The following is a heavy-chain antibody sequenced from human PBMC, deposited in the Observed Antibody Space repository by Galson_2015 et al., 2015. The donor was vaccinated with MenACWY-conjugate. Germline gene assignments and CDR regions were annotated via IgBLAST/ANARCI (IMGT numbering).Heavy chain of an antibody. Sequence: SLRLSCAASEFTFTSDDMNWFRQAPGKGLEWVSAISGGGTYYADSVKGRFTISRDNSKSTLYLQVNSLRVEDTAVYYCAKRGGVIKVACYGYGIDVWGQGTTVTVSS. V-gene: IGHV3-23*01. CDR1: EFTFTSDD. J-gene: IGHJ6*02. D-gene: IGHD3-16*01. CDR2: ISGGGT. CDR3: AKRGGVIKVACYGYGIDV.